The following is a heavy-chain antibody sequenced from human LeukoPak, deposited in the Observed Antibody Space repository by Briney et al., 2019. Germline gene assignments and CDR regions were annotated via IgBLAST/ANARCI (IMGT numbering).Heavy chain of an antibody. V-gene: IGHV3-21*01. D-gene: IGHD3-3*01. Sequence: TGGSLRLSCAASGFTFSSYSMNWVRQAPGEGLEWVSSISSSSSYIYYADSVKGRFTISRDNAKNSLYLQMNSLRAEDTAVYYCARERDYDFWSGYWDYYGMDVWGQGTTVTVSS. CDR3: ARERDYDFWSGYWDYYGMDV. CDR1: GFTFSSYS. CDR2: ISSSSSYI. J-gene: IGHJ6*02.